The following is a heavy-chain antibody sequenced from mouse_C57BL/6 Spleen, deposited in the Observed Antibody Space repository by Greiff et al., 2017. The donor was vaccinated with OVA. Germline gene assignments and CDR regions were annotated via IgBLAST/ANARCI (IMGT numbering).Heavy chain of an antibody. CDR1: GYTFTSYW. Sequence: QVQLQQPGAELVRPGSSVKLSCKASGYTFTSYWMHWVKQRPIQGLEWIGNIDPSDSETHYNQKFKDKATLTVDKSSSTAYMQLSSLTSEDSAVYYCAREYSIYAMDYWGQGTSVTVSS. D-gene: IGHD2-5*01. CDR2: IDPSDSET. J-gene: IGHJ4*01. V-gene: IGHV1-52*01. CDR3: AREYSIYAMDY.